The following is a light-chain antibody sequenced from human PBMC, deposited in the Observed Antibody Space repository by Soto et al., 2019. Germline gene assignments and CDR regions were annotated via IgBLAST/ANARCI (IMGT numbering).Light chain of an antibody. CDR1: SSDVGGYNF. J-gene: IGLJ1*01. CDR2: DVT. V-gene: IGLV2-14*01. Sequence: QSALTQPASLSGSPGQSITISCTGTSSDVGGYNFVSWYQQHPGKAPKIMIYDVTNRPSGVSNRFSGSKSGNTASLTISGLQAEDEADYYCSSYTSSSTLVFGTGTKVTVL. CDR3: SSYTSSSTLV.